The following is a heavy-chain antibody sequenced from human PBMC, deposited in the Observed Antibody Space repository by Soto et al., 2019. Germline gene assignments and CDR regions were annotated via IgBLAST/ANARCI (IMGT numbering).Heavy chain of an antibody. Sequence: GESLKISCKGSGYSFTSYWIGWVRQMPGKGLEWMGIIYPGDSDTRYSPSFQGQVTISADKSISTAYLQWSSLKASDTATYYCARHEGDGYNYWASWFDPWGQGTLVTVSS. CDR2: IYPGDSDT. D-gene: IGHD5-12*01. CDR3: ARHEGDGYNYWASWFDP. CDR1: GYSFTSYW. J-gene: IGHJ5*02. V-gene: IGHV5-51*01.